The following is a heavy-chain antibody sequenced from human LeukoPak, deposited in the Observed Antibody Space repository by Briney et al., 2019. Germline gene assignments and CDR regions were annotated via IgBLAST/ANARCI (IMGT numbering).Heavy chain of an antibody. D-gene: IGHD2-2*01. Sequence: ASAKVSCKASGYTFTGYDMHWVRQAPGQGLEWMGWINPNSGGTNYAQKFQGRVTMTRDTSISTVYMELSRLRSDDTAVYYWARDSCSSTSCLSIDDYWGQGTLVTVSS. CDR1: GYTFTGYD. CDR2: INPNSGGT. CDR3: ARDSCSSTSCLSIDDY. J-gene: IGHJ4*02. V-gene: IGHV1-2*02.